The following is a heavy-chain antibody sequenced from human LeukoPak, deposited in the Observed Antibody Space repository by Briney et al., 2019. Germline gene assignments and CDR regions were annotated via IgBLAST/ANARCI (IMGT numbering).Heavy chain of an antibody. CDR1: GFTVSSNY. V-gene: IGHV3-23*01. D-gene: IGHD5-24*01. Sequence: PGGSLRLSCAASGFTVSSNYMSWVRQAPGKGLEWVSAISGSGGSTYYADSVKGRFTISRDNSKNTLYLQMNSLRAEDTAVYYCAKDLRGDGYNLMVGMDVWGQGTTVTVSS. CDR3: AKDLRGDGYNLMVGMDV. J-gene: IGHJ6*02. CDR2: ISGSGGST.